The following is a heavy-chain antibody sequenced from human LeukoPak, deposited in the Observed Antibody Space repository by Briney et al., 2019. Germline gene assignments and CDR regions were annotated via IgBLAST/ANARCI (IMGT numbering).Heavy chain of an antibody. CDR2: IKQGGSEK. J-gene: IGHJ6*02. Sequence: GGSLRLSCAASGFTFSSYWMSWVRQAPGKGLEWVANIKQGGSEKYYVDSVKGRFTISRDNAKNSLYLQMNSLRAEDTAVYYCARVGGPYIFGNYYYGMDVWGQGTTVTVSS. V-gene: IGHV3-7*03. D-gene: IGHD3-3*02. CDR3: ARVGGPYIFGNYYYGMDV. CDR1: GFTFSSYW.